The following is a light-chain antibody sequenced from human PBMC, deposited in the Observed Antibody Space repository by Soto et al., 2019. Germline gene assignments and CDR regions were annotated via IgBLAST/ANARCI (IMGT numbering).Light chain of an antibody. CDR2: DVS. CDR3: SSYTSSSTLYV. CDR1: SSDVGGYNY. J-gene: IGLJ1*01. V-gene: IGLV2-14*01. Sequence: QSALTQPASVSGSPGQSITISCTGTSSDVGGYNYVSWYQQHPGKAPKFMIYDVSNRPSGVSNRFSGSKSGNTASLTISGLQAEGEADYYCSSYTSSSTLYVFGTGTKVTVL.